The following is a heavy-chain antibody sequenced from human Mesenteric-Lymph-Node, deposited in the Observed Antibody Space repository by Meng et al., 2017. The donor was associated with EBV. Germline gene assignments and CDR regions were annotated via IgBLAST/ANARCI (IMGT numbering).Heavy chain of an antibody. V-gene: IGHV1-69*01. CDR1: GGTFSRNA. J-gene: IGHJ1*01. D-gene: IGHD4-17*01. CDR3: ARGDDFGDYPAH. Sequence: QVQVVQSGAEGKEPGSSVKVSCKAAGGTFSRNAINWVRQAPGQGLEWMGGITPIFATPKYAQKFQDKVTISADESTSTAYLELSSLRSEDTAVYYCARGDDFGDYPAHWGQGTLVTVSS. CDR2: ITPIFATP.